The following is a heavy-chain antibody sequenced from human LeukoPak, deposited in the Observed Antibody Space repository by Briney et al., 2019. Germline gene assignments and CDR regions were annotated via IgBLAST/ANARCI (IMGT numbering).Heavy chain of an antibody. D-gene: IGHD2-21*02. CDR2: IRYDGSNK. V-gene: IGHV3-30*02. Sequence: GGSLRLSCAASGFTFSTYTMNWVRQAPGKGLEWVAFIRYDGSNKYYADSVKGRFTISRDNSKNTLYLQMNSLRAEDTAVYYCARAPRETYCGGDCFFLDYWGQGTLVTVSS. CDR3: ARAPRETYCGGDCFFLDY. J-gene: IGHJ4*02. CDR1: GFTFSTYT.